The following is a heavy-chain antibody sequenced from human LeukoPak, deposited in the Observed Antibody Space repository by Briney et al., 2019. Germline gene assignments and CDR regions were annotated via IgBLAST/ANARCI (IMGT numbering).Heavy chain of an antibody. CDR2: IKEDGGEI. J-gene: IGHJ4*02. CDR1: GITFSRSW. V-gene: IGHV3-7*05. CDR3: AKDHGSGREDYFDY. D-gene: IGHD3-10*01. Sequence: GGSLRLSCAASGITFSRSWMSWVRQAPGKGLEWVAFIKEDGGEIYYVDSVKGRFTISRDNAENTLFLQMNSLRAEDTAVYYCAKDHGSGREDYFDYWGQGTLVTVSS.